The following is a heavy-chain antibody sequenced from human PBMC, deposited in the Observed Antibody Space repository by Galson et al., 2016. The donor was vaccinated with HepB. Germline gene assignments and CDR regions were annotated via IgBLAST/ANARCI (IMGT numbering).Heavy chain of an antibody. Sequence: SLRLSCAASGFTFSSYSMNWVRQAPGKGLEWVSSISSSSSSKYYADSVKGRFTISRDNAQNSLYLQMKSLRAEGTAVYYCARDPSIGIGNWFDPWGQGTLVTVSS. CDR1: GFTFSSYS. J-gene: IGHJ5*02. CDR2: ISSSSSSK. CDR3: ARDPSIGIGNWFDP. V-gene: IGHV3-21*01. D-gene: IGHD5-24*01.